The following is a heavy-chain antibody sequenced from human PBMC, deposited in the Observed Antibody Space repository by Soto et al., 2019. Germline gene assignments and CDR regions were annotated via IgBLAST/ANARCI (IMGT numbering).Heavy chain of an antibody. V-gene: IGHV1-69*13. Sequence: GASVKVSFKACGGTFSSYAISWLRQAPGQGLEWMGGIIPIFGTANYAQKFQGRVTITADESTSTAYMELSSLRSEDTAVYYCASSIRAYRRWELHYYGMDVWGQGTTVTVSS. CDR2: IIPIFGTA. CDR3: ASSIRAYRRWELHYYGMDV. CDR1: GGTFSSYA. D-gene: IGHD1-26*01. J-gene: IGHJ6*02.